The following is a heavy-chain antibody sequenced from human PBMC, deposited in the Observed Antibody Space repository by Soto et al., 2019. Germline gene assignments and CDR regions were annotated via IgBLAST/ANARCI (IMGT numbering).Heavy chain of an antibody. J-gene: IGHJ4*02. CDR1: GHISGHYG. Sequence: QVQLVQSAPELTKPGASVKVSCRVSGHISGHYGISWVRLRAGQGLEWMGWISAHRGHTNYAHKFRGRVTMTTDPSTATVSMELTNLLSDDTAVYFRARDGDQWDQRFCDNWVQGTLVTVSS. D-gene: IGHD1-26*01. CDR2: ISAHRGHT. CDR3: ARDGDQWDQRFCDN. V-gene: IGHV1-18*01.